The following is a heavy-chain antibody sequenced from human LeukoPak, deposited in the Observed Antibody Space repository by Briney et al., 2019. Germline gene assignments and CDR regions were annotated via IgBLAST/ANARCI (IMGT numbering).Heavy chain of an antibody. D-gene: IGHD3-22*01. CDR2: ISAYNGNT. CDR1: GYTFTSYG. Sequence: ASVKVSCKASGYTFTSYGISWVRQAPGQGLEWMGWISAYNGNTNYAQKLQGRVTMTTDTSTSTAYMELRSLRSDDTAVYYCARDPMYYYDSSDPSPRDARDYWGQGTLVTVSS. V-gene: IGHV1-18*01. J-gene: IGHJ4*02. CDR3: ARDPMYYYDSSDPSPRDARDY.